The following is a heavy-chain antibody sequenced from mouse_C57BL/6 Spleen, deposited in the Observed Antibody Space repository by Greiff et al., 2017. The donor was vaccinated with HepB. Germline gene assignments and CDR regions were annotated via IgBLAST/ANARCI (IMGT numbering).Heavy chain of an antibody. CDR2: ISSGSSTI. CDR1: GFTFSDYG. Sequence: EVQGVESGGGLVKPGGSLKLSCAASGFTFSDYGMHWVRQAPEKGLEWVAYISSGSSTIYYADTVKGRFTISRDNAKNTLFLQMTSLRSEDTAMYYCARREYSNYGSFAYWGQGTLVTVSA. V-gene: IGHV5-17*01. CDR3: ARREYSNYGSFAY. D-gene: IGHD2-5*01. J-gene: IGHJ3*01.